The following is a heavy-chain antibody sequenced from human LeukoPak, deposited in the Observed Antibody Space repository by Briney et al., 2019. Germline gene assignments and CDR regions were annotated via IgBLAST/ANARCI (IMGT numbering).Heavy chain of an antibody. CDR3: AKGRSADRTAAIHY. CDR1: GFTFSNSG. Sequence: GGSLRLSCAASGFTFSNSGMNWVRQGPGKGLEWVSGISGSSDSTYYADSVKGLFTISRDSSNNTLFLQIHSVSAADAGAYYCAKGRSADRTAAIHYWGQGTLVTVP. CDR2: ISGSSDST. J-gene: IGHJ4*02. D-gene: IGHD1-1*01. V-gene: IGHV3-23*01.